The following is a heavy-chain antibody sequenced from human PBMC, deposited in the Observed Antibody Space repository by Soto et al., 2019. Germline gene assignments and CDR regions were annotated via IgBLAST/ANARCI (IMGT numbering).Heavy chain of an antibody. D-gene: IGHD2-15*01. CDR2: INQDGSAK. V-gene: IGHV3-7*05. CDR1: GFTFNNYY. CDR3: GRGFGGTH. Sequence: EVQLVESGGGLVQPGGSLRLSCAASGFTFNNYYMVWVRQAPGRGLEWVANINQDGSAKYYVDSVKSRFTISRDNAKSSLYLQINRLRAEDTATYYCGRGFGGTHWGQGSLVTVSS. J-gene: IGHJ4*02.